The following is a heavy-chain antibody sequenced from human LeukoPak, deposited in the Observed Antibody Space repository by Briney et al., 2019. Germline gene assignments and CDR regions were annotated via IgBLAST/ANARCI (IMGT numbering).Heavy chain of an antibody. Sequence: GGSLRLSCAASGFTFPGYAMTWVRQAPGKGLGWVSVISAGSNGYYADSVKGRFTVSRDNSKNTLYLQMSSLRDEDTAVYYCAKYRTTSSSRDFDSWGLGTLVTVSP. J-gene: IGHJ4*02. D-gene: IGHD6-6*01. CDR3: AKYRTTSSSRDFDS. CDR1: GFTFPGYA. V-gene: IGHV3-23*01. CDR2: ISAGSNG.